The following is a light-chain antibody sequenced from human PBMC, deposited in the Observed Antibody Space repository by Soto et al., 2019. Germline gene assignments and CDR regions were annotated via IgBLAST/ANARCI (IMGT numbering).Light chain of an antibody. CDR1: QTVGSN. CDR3: QQYNTRPQT. V-gene: IGKV3-15*01. CDR2: GAS. Sequence: VVLMQSPAILSVSPGERATVSCRASQTVGSNLAWYQHKPGQAPRLLISGASTRATGVPARFGGSGSGTEFALTITGLQSEDFTVYFCQQYNTRPQTFGQGTKVDI. J-gene: IGKJ1*01.